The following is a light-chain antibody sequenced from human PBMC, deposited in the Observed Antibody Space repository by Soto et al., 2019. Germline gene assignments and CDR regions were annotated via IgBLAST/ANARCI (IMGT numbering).Light chain of an antibody. CDR1: SSDVGAYNY. J-gene: IGLJ3*02. V-gene: IGLV2-14*01. Sequence: QSALTQPASVSGSPGQSITISCAGTSSDVGAYNYVSWHQHHPGKAPKVMIYDVSNRPSGVSNRFSGSKSGNTASLTISGLQAEDEADHYCDSYTTSDTRVFGGGTKLTVL. CDR2: DVS. CDR3: DSYTTSDTRV.